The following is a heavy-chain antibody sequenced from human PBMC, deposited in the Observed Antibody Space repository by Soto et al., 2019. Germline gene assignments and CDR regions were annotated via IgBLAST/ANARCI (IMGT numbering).Heavy chain of an antibody. CDR3: ARSLPRSWPRIPSMDV. J-gene: IGHJ6*03. Sequence: ASVKVSCKASGYTFTSYDINWVRQATGQGLEWMGWMNPNSGNTGYAQKFQGRVTMTRNTSISTAYMELSSLRSEDTAVYYCARSLPRSWPRIPSMDVWGKGTTVTVSS. CDR1: GYTFTSYD. D-gene: IGHD1-26*01. CDR2: MNPNSGNT. V-gene: IGHV1-8*01.